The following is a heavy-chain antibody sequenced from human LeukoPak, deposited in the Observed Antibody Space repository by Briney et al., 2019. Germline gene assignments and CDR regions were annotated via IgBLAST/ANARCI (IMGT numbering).Heavy chain of an antibody. D-gene: IGHD3-22*01. CDR1: GFTFSSYG. Sequence: GGSLRLSCAASGFTFSSYGMHWVRQAPGKGLEWVAVISYDGSNKYYADSVKGRFTISRDNSKNTLYLQMNSLRAEDTAVYYCAKARPYYYDSSGSSAFDHWGQGTLVTVSS. CDR3: AKARPYYYDSSGSSAFDH. CDR2: ISYDGSNK. J-gene: IGHJ4*02. V-gene: IGHV3-30*18.